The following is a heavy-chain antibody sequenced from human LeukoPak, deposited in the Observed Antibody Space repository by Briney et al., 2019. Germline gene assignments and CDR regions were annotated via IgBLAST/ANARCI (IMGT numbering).Heavy chain of an antibody. CDR2: INWNGGST. CDR1: GFTFSSYS. V-gene: IGHV3-20*04. J-gene: IGHJ1*01. D-gene: IGHD3-22*01. Sequence: GGSLRLSCAASGFTFSSYSMNWVRQAPGKGLEWVSGINWNGGSTGYADSVKGRFTISRDNAKNSLYLQMNSLRAEDTALYYCARGYDSSGYYPFPGYFQHWGQGTLVTVSS. CDR3: ARGYDSSGYYPFPGYFQH.